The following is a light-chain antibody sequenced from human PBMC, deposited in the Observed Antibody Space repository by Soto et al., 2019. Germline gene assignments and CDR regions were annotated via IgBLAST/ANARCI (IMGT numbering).Light chain of an antibody. CDR1: QSLLHSNGYNY. CDR2: LGS. Sequence: DIVMPQSPLSLPVTPGEPASISCRSSQSLLHSNGYNYLDWYLQKPGQSPQLLIYLGSNRASGVPDRFSGSGSGTDFTLKISRVEAEDVGVYYCMQALQTPRLTFGGGTKVEIK. J-gene: IGKJ4*01. CDR3: MQALQTPRLT. V-gene: IGKV2-28*01.